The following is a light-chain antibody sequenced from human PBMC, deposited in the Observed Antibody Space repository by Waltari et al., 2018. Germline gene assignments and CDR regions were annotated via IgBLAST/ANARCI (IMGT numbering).Light chain of an antibody. Sequence: EIVLTQSPVTLSVSPGERVTLSCRASQSIDFQLAWYQQRPGQAPRLVISDASYRATGIPARFSGSGSGTDFTLTISSLEPEDSATYYCQQRSRWPLTFGGGTKVEF. J-gene: IGKJ4*01. CDR2: DAS. V-gene: IGKV3-11*01. CDR1: QSIDFQ. CDR3: QQRSRWPLT.